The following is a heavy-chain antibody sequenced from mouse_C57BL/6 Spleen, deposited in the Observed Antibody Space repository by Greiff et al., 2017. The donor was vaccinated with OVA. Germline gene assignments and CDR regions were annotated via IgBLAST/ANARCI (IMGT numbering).Heavy chain of an antibody. J-gene: IGHJ4*01. Sequence: EVQLQESVAELVRPGASVKLSCTASGFNIKNTYMHWVKQRPEQGLEWIGRIDPANGNTKYAPKFQGKATITADTSSNTAYLQLSSLTSEDTAIYYCARSTTVVATDYAMDYWGQGTSVTVSS. CDR1: GFNIKNTY. D-gene: IGHD1-1*01. CDR3: ARSTTVVATDYAMDY. CDR2: IDPANGNT. V-gene: IGHV14-3*01.